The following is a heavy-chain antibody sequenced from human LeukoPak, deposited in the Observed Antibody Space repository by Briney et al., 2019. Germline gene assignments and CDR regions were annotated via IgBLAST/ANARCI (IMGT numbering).Heavy chain of an antibody. CDR2: ISGSGGST. J-gene: IGHJ6*03. V-gene: IGHV3-23*01. CDR3: AKVVRGVNYYMDV. CDR1: GFTFSSYV. Sequence: AGGSLRLSCAASGFTFSSYVMSWVRQAPGKGLEWVSAISGSGGSTCYADSVKGRLTISRDNSKNTLYLQMNSLRAEDTAVYYCAKVVRGVNYYMDVWGKGTTVTVSS. D-gene: IGHD3-10*01.